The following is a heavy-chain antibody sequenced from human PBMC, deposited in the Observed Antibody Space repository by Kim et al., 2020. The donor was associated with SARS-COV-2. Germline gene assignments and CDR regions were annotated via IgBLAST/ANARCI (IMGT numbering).Heavy chain of an antibody. Sequence: NYNPSLKSRVTISVDKSKNQFSLKLSSVTAADTAVYYCARVRDRWLLFDYWGQGTLVTVSS. CDR3: ARVRDRWLLFDY. J-gene: IGHJ4*02. V-gene: IGHV4-4*02. D-gene: IGHD5-12*01.